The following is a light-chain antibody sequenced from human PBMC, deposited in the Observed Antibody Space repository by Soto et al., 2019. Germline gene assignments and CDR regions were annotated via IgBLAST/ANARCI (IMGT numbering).Light chain of an antibody. Sequence: DIQMTQSPSSLSASVGDRVTITCRASQSISSYLNWYQQKPGEAPKLLIYAASSLQSGVPSRFSGSGSGTDFTLTISSLQPEDFATYCGQQSYSTPLTFGGGTKVESK. CDR2: AAS. V-gene: IGKV1-39*01. CDR3: QQSYSTPLT. CDR1: QSISSY. J-gene: IGKJ4*01.